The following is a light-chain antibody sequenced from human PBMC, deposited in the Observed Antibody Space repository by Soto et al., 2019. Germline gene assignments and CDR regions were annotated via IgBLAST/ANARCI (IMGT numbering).Light chain of an antibody. Sequence: QSVLTQPPSVSAAPGQRVTISCSGSASNVGNHFVSWYQHLPGAAPKLLIYDNDERPSEIPDRFSGSKSDTSATLTITGLQTGDEADYYCGTWDSGLTAGVFGGGTKVTVL. CDR1: ASNVGNHF. CDR2: DND. J-gene: IGLJ2*01. CDR3: GTWDSGLTAGV. V-gene: IGLV1-51*01.